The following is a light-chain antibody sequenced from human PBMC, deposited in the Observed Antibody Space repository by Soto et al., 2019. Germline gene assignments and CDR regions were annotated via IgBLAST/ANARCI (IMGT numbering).Light chain of an antibody. CDR2: GAS. Sequence: DIQMTQSPSSLSASVGDRVTITCRASQSISTYLNWYQQKPGKAPKLLIYGASSLQSWVPLRFSVSGSGTDFTLTISSLQPEDFATYYCQQSYNAPPYTFGQGTKLEIK. J-gene: IGKJ2*01. V-gene: IGKV1-39*01. CDR1: QSISTY. CDR3: QQSYNAPPYT.